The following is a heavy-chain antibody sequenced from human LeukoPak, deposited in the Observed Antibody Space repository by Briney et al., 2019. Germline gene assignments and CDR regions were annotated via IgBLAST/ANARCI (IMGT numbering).Heavy chain of an antibody. CDR1: GLTFIDYY. J-gene: IGHJ4*02. CDR3: AIQITMIVVVPYFDY. D-gene: IGHD3-22*01. V-gene: IGHV3-11*04. CDR2: ISGSGTTT. Sequence: GGSLRLSCAASGLTFIDYYMTWIRQAPGKGLEWVSSISGSGTTTYSADSVRGRFTVSRDNAKNSVFLYMNSLRAEDTAVYYCAIQITMIVVVPYFDYWGQGTLVTVSS.